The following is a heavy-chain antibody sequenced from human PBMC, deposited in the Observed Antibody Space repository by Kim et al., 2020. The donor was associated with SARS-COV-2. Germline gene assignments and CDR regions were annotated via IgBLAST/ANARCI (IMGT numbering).Heavy chain of an antibody. D-gene: IGHD3-22*01. CDR3: AAGAEYYYDSSGYYRG. CDR1: GGSISSGGYY. J-gene: IGHJ4*02. Sequence: SETLSLTCTVSGGSISSGGYYWRWIRQHPGKGLEWIGYIYYSGSTYYNPSLKSRVTISVDTSKNQFSLKLSSVTAADTAVYYRAAGAEYYYDSSGYYRGWGQGTLVTVSS. CDR2: IYYSGST. V-gene: IGHV4-31*03.